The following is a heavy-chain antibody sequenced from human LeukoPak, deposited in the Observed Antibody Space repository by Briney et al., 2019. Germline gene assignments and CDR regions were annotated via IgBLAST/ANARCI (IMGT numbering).Heavy chain of an antibody. CDR2: ILYDGSNE. V-gene: IGHV3-30*18. J-gene: IGHJ4*02. CDR1: GFTFSGYG. D-gene: IGHD3-10*01. Sequence: GGSLRLSCAASGFTFSGYGMHWVRQAPGKGLEWVALILYDGSNEYYADSVKGRFTISRDNSKNTLYLQMNSLRAEDTAVYYCAKVVPSMVRGVTPSYFDYWGQGTLVTVSS. CDR3: AKVVPSMVRGVTPSYFDY.